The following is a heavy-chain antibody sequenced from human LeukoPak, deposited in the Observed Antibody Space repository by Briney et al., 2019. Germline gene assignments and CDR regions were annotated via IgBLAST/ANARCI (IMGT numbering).Heavy chain of an antibody. V-gene: IGHV3-23*01. D-gene: IGHD2-2*01. Sequence: PGGSLRLSCAASGFTFSSYIMNWVRQAPGKGLEWVSAISGNGGSTYYADSLKGRFTISRDNSKNILYLQMNSLRAEDTAVYYCANHGYCSSTSCSGFDYWGQGTLVTVSS. CDR1: GFTFSSYI. CDR2: ISGNGGST. J-gene: IGHJ4*02. CDR3: ANHGYCSSTSCSGFDY.